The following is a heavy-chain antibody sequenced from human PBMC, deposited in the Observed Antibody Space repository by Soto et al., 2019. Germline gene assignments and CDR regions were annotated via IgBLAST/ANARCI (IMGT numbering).Heavy chain of an antibody. D-gene: IGHD3-9*01. CDR3: ARDRDHDILTGYYVDY. J-gene: IGHJ4*02. Sequence: SVKVSCKASGYTFTGYYMHWVRQAPGQGLEWMGWINPNSGGTNYAQKFQGRVTMTRDTSISTAYMELSRLRSDDTAVYYCARDRDHDILTGYYVDYWGQGTLVTASS. V-gene: IGHV1-2*02. CDR2: INPNSGGT. CDR1: GYTFTGYY.